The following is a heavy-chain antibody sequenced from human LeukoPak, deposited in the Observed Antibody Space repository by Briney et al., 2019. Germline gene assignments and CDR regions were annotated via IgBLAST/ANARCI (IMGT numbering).Heavy chain of an antibody. V-gene: IGHV4-59*01. J-gene: IGHJ3*02. CDR1: GGSISSYY. CDR3: ARDRGSSGWYGDVFDI. Sequence: SETLSFTCTVSGGSISSYYWSWIRQPPGKGLEWIGYIYYSGSTNYNPSLKSRVTISVDTSKNQFSLKLSSVTAADTAVYYCARDRGSSGWYGDVFDIWGQGTMVTVSS. CDR2: IYYSGST. D-gene: IGHD6-19*01.